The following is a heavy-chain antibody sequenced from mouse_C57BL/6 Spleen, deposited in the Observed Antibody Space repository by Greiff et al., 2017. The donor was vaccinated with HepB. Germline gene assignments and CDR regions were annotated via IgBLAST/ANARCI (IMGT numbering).Heavy chain of an antibody. Sequence: EVQLQQSGPELVKPGASVKISCKASGYTFTDYYMNWVKQSHGKSLEWIGDINPNNGGTSYNQKFKGKATLTVDKSSSTAYMELRSLTSEDSAVYYCAPTVRYAMDYWGQGTSVTVSS. J-gene: IGHJ4*01. D-gene: IGHD1-1*01. V-gene: IGHV1-26*01. CDR1: GYTFTDYY. CDR3: APTVRYAMDY. CDR2: INPNNGGT.